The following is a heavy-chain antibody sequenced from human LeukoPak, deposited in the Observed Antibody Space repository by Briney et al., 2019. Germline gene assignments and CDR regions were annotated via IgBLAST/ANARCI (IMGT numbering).Heavy chain of an antibody. CDR1: GFTFSSYA. Sequence: QPGRSLRLSCAASGFTFSSYAMHWVRQAPGKGLEWVAVISYDGSNKYYADSVKGRFTISRDNSKNTLYLQMNSLRAEDTAVYYCARSSLGMTIGTSDAFDIWGQGTMVTVSS. CDR3: ARSSLGMTIGTSDAFDI. CDR2: ISYDGSNK. J-gene: IGHJ3*02. V-gene: IGHV3-30-3*01. D-gene: IGHD4/OR15-4a*01.